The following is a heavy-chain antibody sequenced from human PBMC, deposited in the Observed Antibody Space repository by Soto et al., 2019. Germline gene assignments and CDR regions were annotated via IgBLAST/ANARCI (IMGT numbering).Heavy chain of an antibody. Sequence: GASVKVSCKASGYTFTGYYMHWVRQAPGQGLEWMGWINPHSGGTNYAQKFQGRVTMTTDTSTSTAYMELRSLRSDDTAVYYCARDSRDRYNWNDEGSWFDPWGQGTLVTVSS. CDR2: INPHSGGT. V-gene: IGHV1-2*02. D-gene: IGHD1-1*01. J-gene: IGHJ5*02. CDR1: GYTFTGYY. CDR3: ARDSRDRYNWNDEGSWFDP.